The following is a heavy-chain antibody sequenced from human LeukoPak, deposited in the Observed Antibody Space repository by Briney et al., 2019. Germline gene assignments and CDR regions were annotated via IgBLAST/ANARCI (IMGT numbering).Heavy chain of an antibody. J-gene: IGHJ4*02. CDR2: IWYDGSNK. CDR3: ATYYYDSSGPFDY. Sequence: GGSLRLSCAASGFTFSSYGMHWVRQAPGKGLEWVAVIWYDGSNKYYADSVKGRFTISRDNSKNTLYLQMNSLRAEDTAVYYCATYYYDSSGPFDYWGQGTLVTVSS. D-gene: IGHD3-22*01. V-gene: IGHV3-33*01. CDR1: GFTFSSYG.